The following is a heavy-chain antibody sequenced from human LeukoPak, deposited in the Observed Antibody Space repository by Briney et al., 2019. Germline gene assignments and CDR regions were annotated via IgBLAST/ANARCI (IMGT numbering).Heavy chain of an antibody. V-gene: IGHV3-74*01. CDR2: VKSDGITT. Sequence: GGSLRLSCAASGSTFSRYWMHWVRQAPGKGLVWVSLVKSDGITTIYADSVKGRFTISRGNAKNTLYLQMNSLRAEDTAVYYCTTGHSYGYEYWGQGTLVTVSS. D-gene: IGHD5-18*01. J-gene: IGHJ4*02. CDR1: GSTFSRYW. CDR3: TTGHSYGYEY.